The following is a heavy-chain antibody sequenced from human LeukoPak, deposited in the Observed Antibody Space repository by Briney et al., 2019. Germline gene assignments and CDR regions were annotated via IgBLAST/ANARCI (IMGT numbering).Heavy chain of an antibody. CDR1: GFTVSSNY. CDR2: IYSGGST. CDR3: AREAGSRDWFDP. J-gene: IGHJ5*02. V-gene: IGHV3-66*01. D-gene: IGHD6-13*01. Sequence: RAGGSLRLSCAASGFTVSSNYMSWVRQAPGKGLEWVSVIYSGGSTYYADSVKGRFTISRDNSKNTLYLQMNSLRAEDTAVYYCAREAGSRDWFDPWGQGTLVTVSS.